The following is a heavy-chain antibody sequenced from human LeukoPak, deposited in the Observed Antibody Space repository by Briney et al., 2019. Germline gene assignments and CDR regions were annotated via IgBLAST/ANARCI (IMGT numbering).Heavy chain of an antibody. D-gene: IGHD6-6*01. J-gene: IGHJ4*02. CDR3: AKRVPYSSSSVYFDF. Sequence: GGSLRLSCAASGFTFNSYGMNWVRQAPGKGLEWVSSISDTGKNTYYADSAEGRFTISRDNSKNTLYLQMNSLRADDTAVYYCAKRVPYSSSSVYFDFWGLGTLVTVSS. CDR2: ISDTGKNT. V-gene: IGHV3-23*01. CDR1: GFTFNSYG.